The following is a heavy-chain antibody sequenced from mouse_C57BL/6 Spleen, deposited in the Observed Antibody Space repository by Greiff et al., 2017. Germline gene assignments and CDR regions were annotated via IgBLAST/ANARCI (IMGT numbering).Heavy chain of an antibody. J-gene: IGHJ2*01. V-gene: IGHV1-19*01. D-gene: IGHD3-2*02. CDR2: INPYNGGT. CDR3: AKTAQAMGY. Sequence: VQLQQSGPVLVKPGASVKMSCKASGYTFTDYYMNWVKQSHGKSLEWIGVINPYNGGTSYNQKFKGKATLTVDKSSSTAYMELNSLTSEDSAVYYCAKTAQAMGYWGQGTTLTVSS. CDR1: GYTFTDYY.